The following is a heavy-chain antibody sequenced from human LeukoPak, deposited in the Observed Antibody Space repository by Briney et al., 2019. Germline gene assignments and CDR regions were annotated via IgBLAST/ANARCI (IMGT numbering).Heavy chain of an antibody. J-gene: IGHJ3*01. Sequence: PSETLCLTCTVSGGSISTGSYYLGWIRPPPGKGLELIGSISYSGKSYHNPSLKSLVTVSVDSSKNQFSLKLTSVTAADTAVYYCARFGSGGSSSGGTHADVLDVWGQGTMVTVSS. V-gene: IGHV4-39*01. D-gene: IGHD1-26*01. CDR3: ARFGSGGSSSGGTHADVLDV. CDR2: ISYSGKS. CDR1: GGSISTGSYY.